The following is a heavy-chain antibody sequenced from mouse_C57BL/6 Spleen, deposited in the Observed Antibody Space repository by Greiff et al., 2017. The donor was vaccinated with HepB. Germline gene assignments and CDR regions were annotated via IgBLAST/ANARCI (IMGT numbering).Heavy chain of an antibody. CDR2: IRNKANNHAT. V-gene: IGHV6-6*01. Sequence: DVMLVESGGGLVQPGGSMKLSCAASGFTFSDAWMDWVRQSPEKGLEWVAEIRNKANNHATYYAESVKGRFTISRDDSKSSVYLQMNSLRAEDTGIYYCTRRGLYYDYDAGFAYWGQGTLVTVSA. J-gene: IGHJ3*01. D-gene: IGHD2-4*01. CDR3: TRRGLYYDYDAGFAY. CDR1: GFTFSDAW.